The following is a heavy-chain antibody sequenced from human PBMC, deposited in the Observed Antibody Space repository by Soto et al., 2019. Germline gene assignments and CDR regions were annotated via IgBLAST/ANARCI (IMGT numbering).Heavy chain of an antibody. J-gene: IGHJ4*02. CDR2: IWEDGSEE. CDR3: AREPEGSVFGLAS. V-gene: IGHV3-33*01. D-gene: IGHD3-10*02. Sequence: QVQLVESGGGVVQPGRSLRLSCAASGFTFSNSLMHWVRQAPGKGLEWVAVIWEDGSEEYYADSVKGRFTISRDNCKNTLYLQMNALGVDGMAVYSCAREPEGSVFGLASWGQGTLVTVSS. CDR1: GFTFSNSL.